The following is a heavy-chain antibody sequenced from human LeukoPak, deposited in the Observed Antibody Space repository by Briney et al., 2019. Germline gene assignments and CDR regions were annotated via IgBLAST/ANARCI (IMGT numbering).Heavy chain of an antibody. V-gene: IGHV4-61*09. D-gene: IGHD6-13*01. CDR2: IYTSGST. J-gene: IGHJ2*01. Sequence: SETLSLTCTVSGGSISSGSYYWSWIRQPAGKGLEWIGHIYTSGSTNYNPSLKSRVTISVDTSNNQFSLKLTSVTAADTAVYYCARVYYSSSYDYWYFDLWGRGTLVTVSS. CDR3: ARVYYSSSYDYWYFDL. CDR1: GGSISSGSYY.